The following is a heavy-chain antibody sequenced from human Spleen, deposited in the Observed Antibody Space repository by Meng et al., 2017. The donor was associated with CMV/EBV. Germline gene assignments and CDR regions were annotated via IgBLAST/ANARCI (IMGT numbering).Heavy chain of an antibody. CDR1: GGSISSGDYY. J-gene: IGHJ2*01. CDR3: ARSPYCGGDCRLFDL. Sequence: QVQVKASGPGLVKPSQTLSLTCTVSGGSISSGDYYWSWIRQPPGKGLEWIGYIYYSGSTYYNPSLKSRVTISVDTSKNQFSLKLSSVTAADTAVYYCARSPYCGGDCRLFDLWGRGTLVTVSS. CDR2: IYYSGST. D-gene: IGHD2-21*02. V-gene: IGHV4-30-4*08.